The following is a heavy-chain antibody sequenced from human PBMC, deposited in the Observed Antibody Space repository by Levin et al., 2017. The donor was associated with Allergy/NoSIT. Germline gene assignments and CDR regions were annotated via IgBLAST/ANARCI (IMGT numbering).Heavy chain of an antibody. CDR3: ARLNGVAAIDY. V-gene: IGHV4-30-4*01. CDR2: IFYSGDT. Sequence: SETLSLTCSVSVGAFYSGDYYWRWIRRPPGKGLEWIGYIFYSGDTYFNPSLRSRLAMSVDTSNNQFSLHLTSVTAADTAFYYCARLNGVAAIDYWGQGTLVTVSS. CDR1: VGAFYSGDYY. J-gene: IGHJ4*02. D-gene: IGHD6-19*01.